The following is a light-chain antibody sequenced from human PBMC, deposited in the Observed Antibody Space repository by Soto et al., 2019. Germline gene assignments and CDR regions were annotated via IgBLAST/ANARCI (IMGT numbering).Light chain of an antibody. CDR1: QSVSSSY. CDR2: GAS. J-gene: IGKJ1*01. V-gene: IGKV3-20*01. CDR3: QQYDSSPT. Sequence: IVLTHSPGTLSLSLGEIATLSCRASQSVSSSYLAWYQQKPGQAPRLLIYGASSRATGIPDGFSGSGSGTDFTLTISRLEPEDFAVYHCQQYDSSPTLGQGTKVDIK.